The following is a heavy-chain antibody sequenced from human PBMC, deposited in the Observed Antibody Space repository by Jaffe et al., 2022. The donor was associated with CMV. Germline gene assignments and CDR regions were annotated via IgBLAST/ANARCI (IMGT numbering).Heavy chain of an antibody. Sequence: QVQLVESGGDVVQPGRSLRLSCAASGFIFSNYGMHWVRQAPGKGLQWVAVIFYDGSKTYYADSVKGRFTISRDNYKNTLYLQMNSLRAEDTAMYYCTRDISSRYFDLWGRGTLVTVS. D-gene: IGHD2-2*01. CDR3: TRDISSRYFDL. J-gene: IGHJ2*01. CDR2: IFYDGSKT. V-gene: IGHV3-33*08. CDR1: GFIFSNYG.